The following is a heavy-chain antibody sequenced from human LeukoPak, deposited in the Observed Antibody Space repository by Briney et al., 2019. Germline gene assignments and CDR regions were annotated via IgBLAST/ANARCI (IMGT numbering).Heavy chain of an antibody. D-gene: IGHD6-19*01. V-gene: IGHV3-33*01. J-gene: IGHJ3*02. CDR1: GFTFSYYG. CDR2: MWSDGIRK. CDR3: TRDADTSGHYDIFDI. Sequence: GGSLRLSCATSGFTFSYYGIHWVRQAPGKGLEWVAVMWSDGIRKYYTDSVKGRFTVSRDASKNTQYLEMSSLRVEDTAVYYCTRDADTSGHYDIFDIWGQGTMVTVSS.